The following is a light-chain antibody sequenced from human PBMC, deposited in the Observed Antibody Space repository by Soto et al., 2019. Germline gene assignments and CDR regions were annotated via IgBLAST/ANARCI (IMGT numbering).Light chain of an antibody. CDR3: QQYENLPT. V-gene: IGKV1-33*01. CDR2: DAS. CDR1: QNINNY. Sequence: DIQMTQSTSSLSASVGDRVTITCQASQNINNYLIWYQQKPRRAPKLLIYDASNLEAGVPSRCRGSGSGTDFTFTISRLQPEEIATYYCQQYENLPTFGQGTRLEIK. J-gene: IGKJ5*01.